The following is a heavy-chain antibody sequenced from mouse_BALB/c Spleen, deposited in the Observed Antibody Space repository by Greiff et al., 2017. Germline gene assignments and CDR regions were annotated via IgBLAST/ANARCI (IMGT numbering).Heavy chain of an antibody. D-gene: IGHD2-10*01. CDR2: IWSGGST. CDR3: ARKAYYGNYGFAY. Sequence: VHLVESGPGLVQPSQSLSITCTVSGFSLTSYGVHWVRQSPGKGLEWLGVIWSGGSTDYNAAFISRLSISKDNSKSQVFFKMNSLQANDTAIYYCARKAYYGNYGFAYWGQGTLVTVSA. V-gene: IGHV2-2*02. J-gene: IGHJ3*01. CDR1: GFSLTSYG.